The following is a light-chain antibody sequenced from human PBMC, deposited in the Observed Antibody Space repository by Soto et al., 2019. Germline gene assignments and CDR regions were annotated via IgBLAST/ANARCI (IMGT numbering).Light chain of an antibody. CDR1: SSDVGAYNS. CDR3: SSSTTSTTRV. V-gene: IGLV2-14*03. Sequence: QSALTQPASVSGSPGQSITLSCTGTSSDVGAYNSVSWYQQHPGKAPKLIIYDVSTRPLGVSNRFSGSKSGNTASLTISGLQAEDEADYYCSSSTTSTTRVFGTGTKVTVL. J-gene: IGLJ1*01. CDR2: DVS.